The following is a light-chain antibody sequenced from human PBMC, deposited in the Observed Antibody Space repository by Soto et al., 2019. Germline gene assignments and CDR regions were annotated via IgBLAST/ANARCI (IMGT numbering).Light chain of an antibody. CDR3: QQRSNWPLIP. CDR1: QSVSSY. J-gene: IGKJ5*01. CDR2: DTS. V-gene: IGKV3-11*01. Sequence: EIVLTQSPATLSLSPGERATLSCRASQSVSSYLAWYQQRPGQAPRLLIYDTSNRATGIPARFSGSGSGTDFTLTISSLEPEEFAVYYCQQRSNWPLIPFGQGTRLEIK.